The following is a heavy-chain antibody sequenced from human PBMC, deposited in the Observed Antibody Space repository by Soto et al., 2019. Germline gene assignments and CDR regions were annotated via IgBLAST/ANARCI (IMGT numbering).Heavy chain of an antibody. J-gene: IGHJ5*02. CDR3: ASLRGLRTQNWFDP. CDR2: IYYSGTT. CDR1: GGSIGSYY. Sequence: SETLSLTCTFSGGSIGSYYWSWIRQPPGKGLEWIGYIYYSGTTNYNPSLKGRVTISADTSRNQFSLKLTSVTAADTAVYYCASLRGLRTQNWFDPWGQGTLVTVS. V-gene: IGHV4-59*01. D-gene: IGHD5-12*01.